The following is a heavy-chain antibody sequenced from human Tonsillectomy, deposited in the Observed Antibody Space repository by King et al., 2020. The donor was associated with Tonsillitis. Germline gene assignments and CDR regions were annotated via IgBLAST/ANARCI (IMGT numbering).Heavy chain of an antibody. V-gene: IGHV1-18*04. J-gene: IGHJ4*02. D-gene: IGHD2/OR15-2a*01. CDR1: GYTFTNYG. CDR2: ISTYDGKA. CDR3: ARGGPEGGSMHLDY. Sequence: VQLVESGAEVKKPGASVKVSCKASGYTFTNYGISWVRQAPGQGLEWMGWISTYDGKANFPQKLQGRVTMNTDTSTSTAYMELRSLRSDDTAVYYCARGGPEGGSMHLDYWGQGTLVTVSS.